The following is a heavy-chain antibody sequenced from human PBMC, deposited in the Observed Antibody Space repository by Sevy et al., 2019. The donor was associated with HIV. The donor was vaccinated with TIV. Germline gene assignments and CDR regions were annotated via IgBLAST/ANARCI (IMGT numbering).Heavy chain of an antibody. D-gene: IGHD3-10*01. J-gene: IGHJ6*02. Sequence: GGSLRLSCAASGFAFSGSTVHWVRQASGKGLEWVGRIRSKAYNFATTDAASLKGRFTISGDDSKNTAYLQLNGLKTEDTAVYYCTGGAPYPMDVWGQGTTVTVSS. CDR3: TGGAPYPMDV. CDR2: IRSKAYNFAT. CDR1: GFAFSGST. V-gene: IGHV3-73*01.